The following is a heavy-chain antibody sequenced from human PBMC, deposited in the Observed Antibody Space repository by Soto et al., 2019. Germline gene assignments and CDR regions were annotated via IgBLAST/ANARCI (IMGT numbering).Heavy chain of an antibody. CDR2: IYYSGST. Sequence: QLQLQESGPGLVKPSETLSLTCTVSGGSISSSSYYWGWIRQPPGKGLEWIGSIYYSGSTYYNPSLKSRVTLSVDTSKNQFSLKLSSVTAADTAVYYCARRGRYWFDPWGQGTLVTVSS. D-gene: IGHD3-10*01. J-gene: IGHJ5*02. V-gene: IGHV4-39*01. CDR3: ARRGRYWFDP. CDR1: GGSISSSSYY.